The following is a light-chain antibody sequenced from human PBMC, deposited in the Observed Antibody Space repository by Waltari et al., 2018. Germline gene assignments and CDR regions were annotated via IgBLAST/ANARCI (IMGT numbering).Light chain of an antibody. J-gene: IGKJ1*01. V-gene: IGKV3-20*01. CDR1: QSVGRT. Sequence: EIVLTQSPGTLSLSPGGRAALSCRASQSVGRTLAWYQQKPGQAPRLLIYGASNRATGIPDRFSGSGSGTDFSLTISGLEPEDFAVYYCQHYVRLPATFGQGTKVEIK. CDR3: QHYVRLPAT. CDR2: GAS.